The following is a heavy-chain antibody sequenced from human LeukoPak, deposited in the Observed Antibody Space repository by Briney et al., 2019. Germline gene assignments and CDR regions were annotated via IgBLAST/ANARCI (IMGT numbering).Heavy chain of an antibody. Sequence: SETLSLTCAVSGDSIINYYWSWIRQPPGKGLEWIGYIRYSGRTNYNPSLKSRVTMSVDTSKNQFSLRLSFVTAADTAVYYCARDDFWSGYPRYGLDVWGQGTTVIVSS. CDR1: GDSIINYY. CDR2: IRYSGRT. J-gene: IGHJ6*02. V-gene: IGHV4-59*01. CDR3: ARDDFWSGYPRYGLDV. D-gene: IGHD3-3*01.